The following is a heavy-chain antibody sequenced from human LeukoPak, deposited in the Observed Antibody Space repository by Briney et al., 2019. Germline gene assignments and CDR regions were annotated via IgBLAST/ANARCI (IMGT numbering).Heavy chain of an antibody. Sequence: GASVKVSCXASGYTFTNYGISWVRQAPGQGLEWLGVVYPSAGTSDPAQRFRARITLSDDTSTSTAYMELRSLKSEDTAIYFCVREYHGGYFDFWGQGTLVTVSS. D-gene: IGHD3-16*01. V-gene: IGHV1-18*01. CDR3: VREYHGGYFDF. CDR1: GYTFTNYG. J-gene: IGHJ4*02. CDR2: VYPSAGTS.